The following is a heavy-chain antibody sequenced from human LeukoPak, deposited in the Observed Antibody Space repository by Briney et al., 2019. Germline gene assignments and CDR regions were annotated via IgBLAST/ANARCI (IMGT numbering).Heavy chain of an antibody. V-gene: IGHV4-59*01. J-gene: IGHJ6*04. CDR1: GGSISSYY. CDR2: IYYSGST. D-gene: IGHD3-10*01. CDR3: ARDLVEYYGSGSYYPRTSRHYYYGMDV. Sequence: MASETLSLTCTVSGGSISSYYWSWIRQPPGKGLEWIGYIYYSGSTNYNPSLKSRVTISVDTSKNQFSLKLSSVTAADTAVYYCARDLVEYYGSGSYYPRTSRHYYYGMDVWGKGTTVTVSS.